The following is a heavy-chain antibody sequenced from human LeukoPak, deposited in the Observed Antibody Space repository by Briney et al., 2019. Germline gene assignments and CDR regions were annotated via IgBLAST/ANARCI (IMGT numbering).Heavy chain of an antibody. D-gene: IGHD1-26*01. Sequence: GGSLRLSCAASGFTFNSYGMNWVRQAPGEGLEWVANIKEDGSEKYYVDSVKGRFTISRDNAKNSLCLQMNSLRAEDTAIYYCVRSGGYWGQGTLVTVSS. J-gene: IGHJ4*02. CDR1: GFTFNSYG. CDR3: VRSGGY. V-gene: IGHV3-7*05. CDR2: IKEDGSEK.